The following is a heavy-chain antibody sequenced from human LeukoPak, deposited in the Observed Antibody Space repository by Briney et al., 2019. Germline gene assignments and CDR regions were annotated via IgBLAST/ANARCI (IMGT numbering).Heavy chain of an antibody. Sequence: PSETLSLTCTVSGGSISGYYWSWIRQPPGRGLEWIGYIYYTGSTNYNPSLRSRVTMSLDTSNNQFSLKLSSVTAADTAVYFCARLGYCGGGSCCFEYWGQGTLVTVSS. CDR1: GGSISGYY. CDR3: ARLGYCGGGSCCFEY. CDR2: IYYTGST. J-gene: IGHJ4*02. D-gene: IGHD2-15*01. V-gene: IGHV4-59*08.